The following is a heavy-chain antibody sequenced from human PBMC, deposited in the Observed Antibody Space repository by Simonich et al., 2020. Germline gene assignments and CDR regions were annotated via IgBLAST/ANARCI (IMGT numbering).Heavy chain of an antibody. Sequence: QVQLVQSGAEVKKPGSSVKVSCKASGGPFSSYALSWVRQAPGQGLEWMGGIIPIVGTANYAQKFQGRVTITRNTSISTAYMELSSLRSEDTAVYYCARGRLGNGDYWGQGTLVTVSS. CDR3: ARGRLGNGDY. D-gene: IGHD7-27*01. CDR2: IIPIVGTA. CDR1: GGPFSSYA. V-gene: IGHV1-69*05. J-gene: IGHJ4*02.